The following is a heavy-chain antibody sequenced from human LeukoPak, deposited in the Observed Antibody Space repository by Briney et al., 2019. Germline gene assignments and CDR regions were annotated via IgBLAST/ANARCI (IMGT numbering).Heavy chain of an antibody. CDR1: GYSFTSYW. Sequence: GESLKISCKGSGYSFTSYWIAWVRQMPGKGLEWMGIIYPGDSDTRYSPSFQGQVTISADKSISTAYLQWSSLKAPDTAMYYCARRGKAVAGGYYYYGMDVWGQGTTVTVSS. J-gene: IGHJ6*02. CDR3: ARRGKAVAGGYYYYGMDV. CDR2: IYPGDSDT. D-gene: IGHD6-19*01. V-gene: IGHV5-51*01.